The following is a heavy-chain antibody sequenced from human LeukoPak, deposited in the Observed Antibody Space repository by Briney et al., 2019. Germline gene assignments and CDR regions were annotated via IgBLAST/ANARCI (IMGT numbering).Heavy chain of an antibody. CDR2: ISASGERT. CDR3: AKAGPGTMTFYAFDI. Sequence: QAGGSLRLSCPASAFTFSNYVMSWLRQAPGKGLEWVSTISASGERTYHADSVRGRFTISRDNSKNTLHLQMNSLRADDTAVYYCAKAGPGTMTFYAFDIWGQGTVVTVSS. J-gene: IGHJ3*02. V-gene: IGHV3-23*01. D-gene: IGHD3-22*01. CDR1: AFTFSNYV.